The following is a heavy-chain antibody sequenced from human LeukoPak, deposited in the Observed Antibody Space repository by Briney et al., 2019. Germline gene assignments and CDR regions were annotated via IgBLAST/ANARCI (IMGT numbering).Heavy chain of an antibody. D-gene: IGHD2-2*01. CDR2: IYYSGST. V-gene: IGHV4-39*01. CDR3: ARSIYCSSTSCYVWFDS. J-gene: IGHJ5*01. Sequence: PSETLSLTCTVSGGSISSSSYYWGWIRQPPGKGLEWIGSIYYSGSTYYNPSLKSRVTISVDTSKNQFSLKLSSVTAADTAVYYCARSIYCSSTSCYVWFDSWGQGTLVTVSS. CDR1: GGSISSSSYY.